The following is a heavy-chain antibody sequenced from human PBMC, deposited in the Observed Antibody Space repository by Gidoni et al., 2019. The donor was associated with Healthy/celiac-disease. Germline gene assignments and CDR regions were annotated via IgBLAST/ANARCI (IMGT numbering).Heavy chain of an antibody. J-gene: IGHJ4*02. CDR2: IWYDGSNK. Sequence: SSYGMHWVRQAPGKGLEWVAVIWYDGSNKYYADSVKGRFTISRDNSKNTLYLQMNSLRAEDTAVNYCARGSYWGTTVTTGDYWGQGTLVTVSS. D-gene: IGHD4-17*01. CDR3: ARGSYWGTTVTTGDY. V-gene: IGHV3-33*01. CDR1: SSYG.